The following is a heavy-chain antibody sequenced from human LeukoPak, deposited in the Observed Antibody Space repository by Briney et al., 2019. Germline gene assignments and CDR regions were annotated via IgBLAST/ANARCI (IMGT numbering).Heavy chain of an antibody. Sequence: GGSLRLSCSASGFTFSSYAMHWVRQAPGKGLEYVSAISSNGGSTYYADSVKGRFTISRDNSKNTLCLQMSSLRAEDTAVYYCVKDQSSGGSCYSHWGQGTLVTVSS. CDR1: GFTFSSYA. CDR3: VKDQSSGGSCYSH. D-gene: IGHD2-15*01. CDR2: ISSNGGST. J-gene: IGHJ4*02. V-gene: IGHV3-64D*06.